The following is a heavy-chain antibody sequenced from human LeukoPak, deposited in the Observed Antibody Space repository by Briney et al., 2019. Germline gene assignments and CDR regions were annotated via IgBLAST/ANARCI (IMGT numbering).Heavy chain of an antibody. CDR2: INPNSGGT. Sequence: ASVKVSCKASGYTFTGYYMHWVRRAPGQGLEWMGWINPNSGGTNYAQKFQGRVTMTRDTSISTAYMELSRLRSDDTAVYYCASTLGYCSSTSCPYSDYWGQGTLVTVSS. CDR1: GYTFTGYY. CDR3: ASTLGYCSSTSCPYSDY. V-gene: IGHV1-2*02. J-gene: IGHJ4*02. D-gene: IGHD2-2*01.